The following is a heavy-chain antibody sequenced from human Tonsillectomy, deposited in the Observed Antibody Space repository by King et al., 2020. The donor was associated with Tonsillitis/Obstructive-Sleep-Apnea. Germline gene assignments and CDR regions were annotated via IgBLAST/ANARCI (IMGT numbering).Heavy chain of an antibody. CDR1: GFTFSSYS. J-gene: IGHJ6*02. V-gene: IGHV3-21*01. D-gene: IGHD2-2*01. CDR3: ARDIVVVPAGFIGWRQLDGSDDYYYGMDV. Sequence: VQLVESGGGLVKPGGSLRLSCAASGFTFSSYSMNWVRQAPGKGLEWVSSISSSSSYIYYADSVKGRFTISRDNAKNSLYLQRNSLRAEDTAVYYCARDIVVVPAGFIGWRQLDGSDDYYYGMDVWGQGTTGTVS. CDR2: ISSSSSYI.